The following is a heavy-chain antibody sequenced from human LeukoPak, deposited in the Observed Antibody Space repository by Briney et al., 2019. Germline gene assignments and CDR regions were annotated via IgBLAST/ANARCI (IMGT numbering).Heavy chain of an antibody. D-gene: IGHD2-2*01. CDR3: ARDLGPYIVVVPAAPFGY. Sequence: PGGSLRLSCAASGFTFSSYGMNWVRQAPGKGLEWVSSISSSSSYIYYADSVKGRFTISRDNAKNSLYLQMNSLRAEDTAVYYCARDLGPYIVVVPAAPFGYWGQGTLVTVSS. V-gene: IGHV3-21*01. J-gene: IGHJ4*02. CDR2: ISSSSSYI. CDR1: GFTFSSYG.